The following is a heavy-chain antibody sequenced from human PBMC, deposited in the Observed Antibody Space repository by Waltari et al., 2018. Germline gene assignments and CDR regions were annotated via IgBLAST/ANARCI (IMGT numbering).Heavy chain of an antibody. D-gene: IGHD6-19*01. CDR2: MRREPDNYAT. CDR3: SGGEVTGTDF. Sequence: EVQVVESGGGLVQPGGSLKLSCATSGFSFSGSSIHWVRQTSGKGLEWVGRMRREPDNYATAYSASVKGRFTISRDDSKNTAFLQMNSLMTEDTAVYYCSGGEVTGTDFWGQGTLVTVSS. CDR1: GFSFSGSS. J-gene: IGHJ4*02. V-gene: IGHV3-73*01.